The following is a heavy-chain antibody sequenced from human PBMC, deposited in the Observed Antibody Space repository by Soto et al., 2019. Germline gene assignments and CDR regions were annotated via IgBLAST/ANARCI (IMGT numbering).Heavy chain of an antibody. Sequence: GGSLRLSCAASGFTFTNVAMTWVRQAPGKGLERVSTITDSGGSTDYADSVKGRFTISRDNSKSTLYLQMNNLRADDTAVYYCAKLYWNPRYFDYWGQGARVTVSS. CDR3: AKLYWNPRYFDY. D-gene: IGHD1-1*01. J-gene: IGHJ4*02. CDR1: GFTFTNVA. CDR2: ITDSGGST. V-gene: IGHV3-23*01.